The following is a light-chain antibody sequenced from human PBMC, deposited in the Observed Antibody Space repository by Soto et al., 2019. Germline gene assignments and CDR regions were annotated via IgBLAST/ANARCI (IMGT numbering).Light chain of an antibody. CDR3: QQYNNWTT. CDR2: GAS. V-gene: IGKV3D-15*01. Sequence: EIVMTQSPATLSVSPGERATLSCRASQSVSSNLAWYQQKPGQAPRLLIYGASIRATGIPARFSGSGFGTEFTLTISSLQSEDFAVYYCQQYNNWTTFGQGTKV. J-gene: IGKJ1*01. CDR1: QSVSSN.